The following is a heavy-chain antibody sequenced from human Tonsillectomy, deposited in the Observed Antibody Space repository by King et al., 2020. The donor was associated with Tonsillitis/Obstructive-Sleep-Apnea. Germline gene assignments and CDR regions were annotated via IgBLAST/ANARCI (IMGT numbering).Heavy chain of an antibody. Sequence: LQLQESGPGLVKPSETLSLTCSVSGAPISSSSYYWAWIRQPPGKGLEGIGSIYYDGTTYYTPSLKSRLTIYVDTSSNRFSLKLSSVTSADTAVYYCAREVGVSWSSYYYYFDSWGQGALVTVSS. D-gene: IGHD3-3*01. CDR1: GAPISSSSYY. J-gene: IGHJ4*02. V-gene: IGHV4-39*02. CDR3: AREVGVSWSSYYYYFDS. CDR2: IYYDGTT.